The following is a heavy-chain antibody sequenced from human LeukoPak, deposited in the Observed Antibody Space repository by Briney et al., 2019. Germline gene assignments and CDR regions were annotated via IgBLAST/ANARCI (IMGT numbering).Heavy chain of an antibody. CDR1: GYTFIGYY. V-gene: IGHV1-2*02. CDR3: ARDVTGDQSWFFDL. J-gene: IGHJ2*01. CDR2: IDPNSGGT. Sequence: VASVKVSCKASGYTFIGYYMHWVRQAPGQGLEWMGWIDPNSGGTNYAQKFQGRVTMTRDTSISTAYMELSRLTSDDTAVYYCARDVTGDQSWFFDLWGRGTLVTVSS. D-gene: IGHD7-27*01.